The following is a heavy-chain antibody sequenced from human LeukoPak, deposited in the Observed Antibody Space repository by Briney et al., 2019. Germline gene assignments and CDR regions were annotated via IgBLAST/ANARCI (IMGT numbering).Heavy chain of an antibody. CDR3: AKSLHLMTTATTGLDY. J-gene: IGHJ4*02. CDR2: IRYDGSYD. V-gene: IGHV3-30*02. D-gene: IGHD4-11*01. Sequence: PGGSLRLSCAASGFTFSHYAMHWVRQAPGKGLEFVAFIRYDGSYDSYADSVKGRFTISRDNSKNTLYLQMNSLRAEDTAVYYCAKSLHLMTTATTGLDYWGQGTLVTVSS. CDR1: GFTFSHYA.